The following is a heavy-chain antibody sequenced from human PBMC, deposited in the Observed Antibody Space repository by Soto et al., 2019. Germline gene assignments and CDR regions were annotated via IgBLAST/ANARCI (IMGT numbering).Heavy chain of an antibody. J-gene: IGHJ4*02. CDR2: IKSKTDGGTT. D-gene: IGHD3-22*01. CDR3: KTGIGMMGRY. CDR1: GFTFSHAW. Sequence: EVQLVESGGGLVEPGGSLRLSCAASGFTFSHAWMNWVRQAPGKGLEWVGRIKSKTDGGTTDYAAPVKGRFTFSRDDSMNTLWLQMDSPNTEDTAVYHCKTGIGMMGRYWGQGTLVTVSS. V-gene: IGHV3-15*07.